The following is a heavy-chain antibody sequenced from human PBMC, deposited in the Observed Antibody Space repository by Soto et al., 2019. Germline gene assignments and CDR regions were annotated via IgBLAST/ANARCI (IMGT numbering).Heavy chain of an antibody. CDR1: GGSFSGYY. Sequence: SETLSLTCAVYGGSFSGYYWTWIRQPPGKGLEWIGEINPSGSTNYNPSLKSRVTISVDTSKNQFFLNLSAVTAADTAVYYCARGDGYHHFVYWGQGTLVTVSS. CDR2: INPSGST. J-gene: IGHJ4*02. D-gene: IGHD5-18*01. V-gene: IGHV4-34*01. CDR3: ARGDGYHHFVY.